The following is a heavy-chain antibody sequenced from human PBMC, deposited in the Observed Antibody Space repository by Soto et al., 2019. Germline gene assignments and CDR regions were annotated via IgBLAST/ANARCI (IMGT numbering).Heavy chain of an antibody. V-gene: IGHV4-59*01. D-gene: IGHD3-22*01. CDR2: IYYTGST. Sequence: PSETLSLTCTVFGGSISSYYWSWIRQPPGKGLEWVGYIYYTGSTNYNPSLKSRVTISVDTSKNQFSLKLSSVTAADTAVYYCARAVYYYHSGYYCPYFDYWGQGTLVTVS. CDR1: GGSISSYY. CDR3: ARAVYYYHSGYYCPYFDY. J-gene: IGHJ4*02.